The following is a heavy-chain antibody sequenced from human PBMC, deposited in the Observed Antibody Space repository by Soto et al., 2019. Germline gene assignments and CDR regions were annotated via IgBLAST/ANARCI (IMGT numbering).Heavy chain of an antibody. J-gene: IGHJ4*02. Sequence: PGESLKISFKGSGYTFTTYWIGWVRQMPGKGLEWMAIIIPRDSDTRYSPSFQGQVTISADESIDTAYIQCSSLEASDTAMYYCARSIYDSSGFKSSLTPGLQYYSGYGSQGTLVTVSS. CDR2: IIPRDSDT. CDR3: ARSIYDSSGFKSSLTPGLQYYSGY. CDR1: GYTFTTYW. V-gene: IGHV5-51*01. D-gene: IGHD3-22*01.